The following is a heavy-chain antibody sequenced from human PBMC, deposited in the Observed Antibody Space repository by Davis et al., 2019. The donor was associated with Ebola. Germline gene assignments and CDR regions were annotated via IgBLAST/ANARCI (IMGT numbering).Heavy chain of an antibody. J-gene: IGHJ4*02. CDR1: GDSISSYY. CDR3: ARASTTSWYSDY. CDR2: ISYTGST. V-gene: IGHV4-59*01. D-gene: IGHD2-2*01. Sequence: MPSETLSLTCTVSGDSISSYYWNWIRQPPGKGLEWIGYISYTGSTNYSPSLKSRVTMSVDTSRNQFSLMLTSVTAADTAVYYCARASTTSWYSDYWGQGTLVTVSS.